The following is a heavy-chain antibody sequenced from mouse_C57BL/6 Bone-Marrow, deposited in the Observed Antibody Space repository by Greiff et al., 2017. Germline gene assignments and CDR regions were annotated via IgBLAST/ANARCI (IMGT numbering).Heavy chain of an antibody. CDR3: GSSYYYFDY. Sequence: EVQLQQSGAELVRPGASVKLSCTASGFNIKDDYMHWVKQRPEQGLEWIGLIDPENGDTEYASKFQGKATITADTSSNTAYLQLSSLTSEDTAVYYCGSSYYYFDYWGQGTTLTVAS. D-gene: IGHD1-1*01. V-gene: IGHV14-4*01. CDR1: GFNIKDDY. J-gene: IGHJ2*01. CDR2: IDPENGDT.